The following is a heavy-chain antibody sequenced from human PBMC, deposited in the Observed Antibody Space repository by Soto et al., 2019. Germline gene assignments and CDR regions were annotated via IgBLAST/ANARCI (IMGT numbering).Heavy chain of an antibody. CDR2: IDPSSGTI. V-gene: IGHV1-46*03. Sequence: QVQLVQSGAEVKKPGASVKVSCKASGYTFTSNYIHWVRQAPGQGLEWMGIIDPSSGTIRYAQKFQGRVTMTRDTSTSTVYMELRSLRSEDTAVYYCAQDGGNADYYGMDVWGQGTTVTVSS. J-gene: IGHJ6*02. CDR3: AQDGGNADYYGMDV. D-gene: IGHD2-15*01. CDR1: GYTFTSNY.